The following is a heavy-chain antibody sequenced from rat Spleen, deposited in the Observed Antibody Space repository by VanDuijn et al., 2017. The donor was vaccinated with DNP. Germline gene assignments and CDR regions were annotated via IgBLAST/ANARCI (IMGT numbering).Heavy chain of an antibody. CDR1: GFIFSNYW. CDR3: AREDNYGRYFDY. J-gene: IGHJ2*01. Sequence: EVQLVESGGGPVQPGRSLKLSCVASGFIFSNYWMTWIRQAPGKGLEWIGQINKDSSTINYIPSLKEKITISRDNAKNTVDMQLSSLRSEDTAMYFCAREDNYGRYFDYWGQGVMVTVSS. D-gene: IGHD1-11*01. V-gene: IGHV4-2*01. CDR2: INKDSSTI.